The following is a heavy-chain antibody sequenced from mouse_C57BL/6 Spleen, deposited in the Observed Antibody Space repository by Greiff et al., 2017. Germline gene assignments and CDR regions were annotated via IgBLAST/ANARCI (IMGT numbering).Heavy chain of an antibody. CDR3: TGLLLLLRNFMDY. J-gene: IGHJ4*01. CDR2: IRLKSDNYAT. V-gene: IGHV6-3*01. D-gene: IGHD1-1*01. Sequence: EVKVEESGGGLVQPGGSMKLSCVASGFTFSNYWMNWVRQSPEKGLEWVAQIRLKSDNYATHYAESVKGRFTISRDDSKSSVYLQMNNLRAEDTGIYYCTGLLLLLRNFMDYWGQGTSVTVSS. CDR1: GFTFSNYW.